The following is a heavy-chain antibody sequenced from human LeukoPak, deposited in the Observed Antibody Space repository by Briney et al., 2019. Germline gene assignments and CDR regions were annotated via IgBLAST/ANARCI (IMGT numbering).Heavy chain of an antibody. CDR2: IYYSGST. D-gene: IGHD3-10*01. CDR1: GGSISSYY. Sequence: PSETLSLTCTVSGGSISSYYWSWIRQPPGKGLEWIGYIYYSGSTNYNPSLKSRVTISVDTSKNQFSLKLSSVTAADTAVYYCASSTGSGSYYPLFDYWGQGTLVTVSS. CDR3: ASSTGSGSYYPLFDY. J-gene: IGHJ4*02. V-gene: IGHV4-59*01.